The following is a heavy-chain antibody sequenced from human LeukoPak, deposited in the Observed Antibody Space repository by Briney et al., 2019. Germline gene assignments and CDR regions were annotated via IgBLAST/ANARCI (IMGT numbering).Heavy chain of an antibody. Sequence: PGGSLRLSCAASGFTFSSYAMSWVRQAPGKELEWVSDISGSGGSTYYADSVKGRFTISRDNSKNTLYLQMNSLRAEDTAVYYCARGPSGYHNTGGQGTLVTVSS. CDR1: GFTFSSYA. CDR3: ARGPSGYHNT. V-gene: IGHV3-23*01. CDR2: ISGSGGST. J-gene: IGHJ4*02. D-gene: IGHD5-12*01.